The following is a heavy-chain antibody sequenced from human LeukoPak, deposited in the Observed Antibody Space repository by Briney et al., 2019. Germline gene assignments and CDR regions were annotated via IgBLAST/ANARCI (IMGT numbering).Heavy chain of an antibody. Sequence: GGSLRLSCSASGFAFSSYAMHWVRQAPGKGLEYVSAISSNGGSTYYADSVKGRFTISRDSSKNTLYLQMSSLRAEDTAVYYCVKSSSWYVNWFDPWGQGTLVTVSS. CDR3: VKSSSWYVNWFDP. CDR1: GFAFSSYA. V-gene: IGHV3-64D*06. CDR2: ISSNGGST. J-gene: IGHJ5*02. D-gene: IGHD6-13*01.